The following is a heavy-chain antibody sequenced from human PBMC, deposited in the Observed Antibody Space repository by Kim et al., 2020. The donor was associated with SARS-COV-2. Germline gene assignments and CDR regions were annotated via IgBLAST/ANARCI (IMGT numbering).Heavy chain of an antibody. CDR2: IKSKTDGGTT. V-gene: IGHV3-15*01. Sequence: GGSLRLSCAASGFTFSNAWMSWVRQAPGKGLEWVGRIKSKTDGGTTDYAAPVKGRFTISRDDSKNTLYLQMNSLKTEDTAVYYCTTGRGWWPNNDAFDIWGQGTMVTVSS. CDR1: GFTFSNAW. J-gene: IGHJ3*02. D-gene: IGHD2-15*01. CDR3: TTGRGWWPNNDAFDI.